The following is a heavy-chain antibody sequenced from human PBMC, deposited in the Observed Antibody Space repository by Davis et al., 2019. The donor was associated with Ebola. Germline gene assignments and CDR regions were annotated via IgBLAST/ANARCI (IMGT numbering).Heavy chain of an antibody. CDR3: ARLDFSKHGRYYFDY. V-gene: IGHV4-39*01. CDR1: GGSISSSSYY. D-gene: IGHD1-26*01. Sequence: SETLSLTCTVSGGSISSSSYYWGWIRQPPGKGLEWIGSIYYSGSTYYNPSLKSRVTISVDTSKNQFSLKLSSVTAADTAVYYCARLDFSKHGRYYFDYWGQGTLVTVSS. J-gene: IGHJ4*02. CDR2: IYYSGST.